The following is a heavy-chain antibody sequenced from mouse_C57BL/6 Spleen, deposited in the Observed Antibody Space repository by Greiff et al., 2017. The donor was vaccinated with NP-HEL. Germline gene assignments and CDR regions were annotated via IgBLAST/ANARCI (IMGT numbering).Heavy chain of an antibody. J-gene: IGHJ2*01. CDR3: ARGRYDYDGGYFDY. CDR1: GFTFSSYA. D-gene: IGHD2-4*01. Sequence: DVMLVESGGGLVKPGGSLKLSCAASGFTFSSYAMSWVRQTPEKRLEWVATISDGGSYTYYPDNVKGRFTISRDNAKNNLYLQMSHLKSEDTAMYYCARGRYDYDGGYFDYWGQGTTLTVSS. V-gene: IGHV5-4*03. CDR2: ISDGGSYT.